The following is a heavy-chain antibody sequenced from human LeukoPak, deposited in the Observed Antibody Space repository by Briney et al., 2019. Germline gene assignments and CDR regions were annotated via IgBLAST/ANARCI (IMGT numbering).Heavy chain of an antibody. V-gene: IGHV4-38-2*01. CDR2: IYHSGST. D-gene: IGHD3-10*01. Sequence: SETLSLTCSVSGYSISSGFYWGWIRQPPGRGLEWIGSIYHSGSTSYNPSLKSRLTISVDTSKNQFSLNLSSLTAADTAIYYCATGSGTYFRTYFDPWGQGILVTVSS. CDR3: ATGSGTYFRTYFDP. CDR1: GYSISSGFY. J-gene: IGHJ5*02.